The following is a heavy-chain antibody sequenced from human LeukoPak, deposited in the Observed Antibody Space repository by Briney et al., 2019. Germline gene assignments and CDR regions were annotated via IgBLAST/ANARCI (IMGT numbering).Heavy chain of an antibody. CDR3: ARHPYDSRALDY. Sequence: SETLSLTCTVSGDFISGSSYYWGWIRQPPGKGLEWIGSIYYSGTTYYNPSLKSRVTISVDTSKNQFSLRLSSVTAADTAVYYCARHPYDSRALDYWGQGTLVTVSS. V-gene: IGHV4-39*01. J-gene: IGHJ4*02. CDR1: GDFISGSSYY. CDR2: IYYSGTT. D-gene: IGHD3-22*01.